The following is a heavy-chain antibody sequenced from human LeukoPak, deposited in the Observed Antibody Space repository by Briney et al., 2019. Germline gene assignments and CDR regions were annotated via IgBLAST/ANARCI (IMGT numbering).Heavy chain of an antibody. CDR2: IKSKTDGGTT. CDR1: GFTFSNAW. CDR3: TTESRPSAITMIVVVIPDY. Sequence: PGGSLRLSCAASGFTFSNAWMNWVRQAPGKGLEWVGRIKSKTDGGTTDYAAPVKGRFTISRDDSKNTLYLQMNSLKTEDTAVYYCTTESRPSAITMIVVVIPDYWGQGTLVTVSS. V-gene: IGHV3-15*07. D-gene: IGHD3-22*01. J-gene: IGHJ4*02.